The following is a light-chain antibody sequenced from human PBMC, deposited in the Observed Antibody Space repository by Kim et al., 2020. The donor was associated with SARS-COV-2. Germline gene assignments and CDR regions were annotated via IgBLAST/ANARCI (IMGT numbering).Light chain of an antibody. CDR1: QSVDTS. CDR3: QQYKSWPT. CDR2: AAS. Sequence: EIVMTHSPATLSVSPGERASLSCRASQSVDTSLAWYQQKPGQAPRLLIVAASTRATGILGRFSGSGSGTEFTLTISSLQSEDFAVYYCQQYKSWPTFGQGTRLEIK. J-gene: IGKJ5*01. V-gene: IGKV3-15*01.